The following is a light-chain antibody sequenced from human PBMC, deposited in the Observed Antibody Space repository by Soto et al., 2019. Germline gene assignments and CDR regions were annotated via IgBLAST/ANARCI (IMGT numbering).Light chain of an antibody. J-gene: IGLJ1*01. CDR1: SSNIGSNY. V-gene: IGLV1-47*01. CDR3: AAWDDSLSAPYV. CDR2: RNN. Sequence: QSVLTQPPSASGTPGQRVTISCSGSSSNIGSNYVYWYQQLPGTAPKLLIYRNNQRPSGVPDRFSGSKSGTSASLAISGLRSEDEADYYCAAWDDSLSAPYVFGTGIKVTV.